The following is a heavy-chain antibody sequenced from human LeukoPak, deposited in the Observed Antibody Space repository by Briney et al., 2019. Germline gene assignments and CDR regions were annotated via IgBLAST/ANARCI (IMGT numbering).Heavy chain of an antibody. V-gene: IGHV3-23*01. CDR1: GFTFSSYA. CDR2: ISGSGGST. Sequence: PGGSLRLSCAASGFTFSSYAMTWVRQAPGKGLEWVSGISGSGGSTFYADSLKGRFTISRDNSKNTLYLQMSSLRAEDTAVYYCAKDHLEYYYGSGSYSSYWGQGTLVTVSS. D-gene: IGHD3-10*01. J-gene: IGHJ4*02. CDR3: AKDHLEYYYGSGSYSSY.